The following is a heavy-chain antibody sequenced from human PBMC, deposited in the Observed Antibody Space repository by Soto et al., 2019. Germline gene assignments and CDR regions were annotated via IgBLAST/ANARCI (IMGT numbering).Heavy chain of an antibody. D-gene: IGHD3-3*01. V-gene: IGHV3-23*01. Sequence: EVQLLESGGDLVEPGGSLRLSCAASGSTFSNYAMNWVRQAPGKGLEWVSGISDSGGSTYYADSVKGRFTISRDNSKNTLYLKMNSLRVDDTALYSCANRWTYWGQGTLVTVSS. CDR3: ANRWTY. CDR1: GSTFSNYA. J-gene: IGHJ4*02. CDR2: ISDSGGST.